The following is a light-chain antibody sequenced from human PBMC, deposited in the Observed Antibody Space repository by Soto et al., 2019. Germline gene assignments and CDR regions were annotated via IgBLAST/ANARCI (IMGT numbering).Light chain of an antibody. V-gene: IGKV3-20*01. Sequence: EIVLTQSPGTLSLSPGESATLSCRPSQSVSSSYLAWYQQKPGQAPRLLIYGASSRATGIPGRFSGSGSGTDFTLTISRLEPEDFAVYYCQQYGSSPWTFGQGTRLEIK. CDR1: QSVSSSY. J-gene: IGKJ5*01. CDR3: QQYGSSPWT. CDR2: GAS.